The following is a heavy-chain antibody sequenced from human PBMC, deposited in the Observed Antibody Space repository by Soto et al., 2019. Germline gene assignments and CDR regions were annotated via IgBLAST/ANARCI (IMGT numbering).Heavy chain of an antibody. V-gene: IGHV4-34*01. CDR3: ARRQPVVRGVIKGFDP. D-gene: IGHD3-10*01. CDR1: GGSFSGYY. Sequence: SETLSLTCAVYGGSFSGYYWSWIRQPPGKGLEWIGEINHSGSTNYNPSLKSRVTISVDTSKNQFSLKLSSVTAADTAVYYCARRQPVVRGVIKGFDPWGQGTLVTVSS. J-gene: IGHJ5*02. CDR2: INHSGST.